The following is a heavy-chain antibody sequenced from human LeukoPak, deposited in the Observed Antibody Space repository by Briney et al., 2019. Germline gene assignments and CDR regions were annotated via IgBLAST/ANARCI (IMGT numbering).Heavy chain of an antibody. D-gene: IGHD5-12*01. CDR1: GYTFTGYY. CDR3: ARGVVVATRGPVDY. Sequence: ASVKVSCKASGYTFTGYYMHWVRQAPGQGLEWMGWINPNSGGTNFAQKFQGRVTMTRDTSTSTAYLELSRLRSGDTAVYYCARGVVVATRGPVDYWGQGTLVTVSS. CDR2: INPNSGGT. V-gene: IGHV1-2*02. J-gene: IGHJ4*02.